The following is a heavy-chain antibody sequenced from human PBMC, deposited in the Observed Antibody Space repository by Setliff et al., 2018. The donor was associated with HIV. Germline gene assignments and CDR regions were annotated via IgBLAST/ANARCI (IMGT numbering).Heavy chain of an antibody. J-gene: IGHJ3*02. D-gene: IGHD1-1*01. V-gene: IGHV4-38-2*02. Sequence: SETLSLTCTVSGSFISTCYFWGWIRQSPGKGLEWIGSIYQSGSTYYNPSLKSRVTISVDTSKNQFSLKLSSVTAADTAVYYCARRNWNEIHDAFDIWGQGTMVTVSS. CDR3: ARRNWNEIHDAFDI. CDR2: IYQSGST. CDR1: GSFISTCYF.